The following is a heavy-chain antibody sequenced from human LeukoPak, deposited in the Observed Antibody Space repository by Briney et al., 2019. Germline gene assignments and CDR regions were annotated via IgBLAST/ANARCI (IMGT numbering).Heavy chain of an antibody. D-gene: IGHD6-19*01. J-gene: IGHJ4*02. V-gene: IGHV3-23*01. CDR3: AKGRYSSAWTAYYFDY. Sequence: GGSLRLSCAASGFTVSSNYMSWVRQAPGKGLEWVSVLSGSGGSTDYADSVKGRFTISRDNSKNTLYLQMNSLRAEDSAVYYCAKGRYSSAWTAYYFDYWGQGTLVTVSS. CDR2: LSGSGGST. CDR1: GFTVSSNY.